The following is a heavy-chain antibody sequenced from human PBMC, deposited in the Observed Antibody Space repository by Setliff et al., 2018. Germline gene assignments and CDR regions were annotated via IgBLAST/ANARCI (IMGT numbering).Heavy chain of an antibody. Sequence: SETLSLTCTVSGASLNSGTYYWGWIRQPPGKGLEWIGRIYYRGDTYYNPSLKGRLTISVDTAQNQFSLRLTSVTAAGTAVYFCARVTGFSYMDVWGKGTTVTVSS. V-gene: IGHV4-39*01. CDR2: IYYRGDT. J-gene: IGHJ6*03. D-gene: IGHD3-3*01. CDR3: ARVTGFSYMDV. CDR1: GASLNSGTYY.